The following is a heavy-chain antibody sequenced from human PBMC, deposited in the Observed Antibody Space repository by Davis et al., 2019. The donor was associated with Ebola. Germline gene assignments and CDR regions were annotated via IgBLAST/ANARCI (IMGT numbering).Heavy chain of an antibody. CDR3: ARGKRVEMATMRSYYYGMDV. CDR2: IYYSGST. CDR1: GGSIGSSSYN. J-gene: IGHJ6*02. V-gene: IGHV4-39*07. D-gene: IGHD5-24*01. Sequence: MPSETLSLTCTVSGGSIGSSSYNWGWTRQPPGKGLEWIGNIYYSGSTYYNPSLKSRVTISVDTSKNQFSLKLSSVTAADTAVYYCARGKRVEMATMRSYYYGMDVWGQGTTVTVSS.